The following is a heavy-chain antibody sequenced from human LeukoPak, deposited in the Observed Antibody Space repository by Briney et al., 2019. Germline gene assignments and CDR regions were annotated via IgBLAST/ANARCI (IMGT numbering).Heavy chain of an antibody. J-gene: IGHJ3*02. CDR3: AWRGDYGGPPGAFDI. CDR2: IYHSGST. V-gene: IGHV4-38-2*01. D-gene: IGHD4-23*01. Sequence: PSETLSLTCAVSGYSISGGYYWAWIRQPPGKGLEWIGSIYHSGSTYYNPSLKSRVTISVDTSKNQFSLRLSSVTAADTAVYYCAWRGDYGGPPGAFDIWGQGTMVTVSS. CDR1: GYSISGGYY.